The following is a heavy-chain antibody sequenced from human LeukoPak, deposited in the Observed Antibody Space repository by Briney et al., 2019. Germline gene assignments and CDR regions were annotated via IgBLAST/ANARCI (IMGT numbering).Heavy chain of an antibody. V-gene: IGHV4-59*05. CDR2: IYYSGRT. D-gene: IGHD2-2*01. Sequence: WETLSLTCTVSGGFLSSYYWLWIPQPAGKGLEWIGGIYYSGRTYYNPSVKSRVTISVDTSKNQLSLKLSSVTAADTAVYYFARHGPDIIVVPAPSLNYWGRGTLVTVSS. J-gene: IGHJ4*02. CDR1: GGFLSSYY. CDR3: ARHGPDIIVVPAPSLNY.